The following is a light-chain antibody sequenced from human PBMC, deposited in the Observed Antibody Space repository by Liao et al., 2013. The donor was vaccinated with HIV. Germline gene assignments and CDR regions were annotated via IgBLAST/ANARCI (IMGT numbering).Light chain of an antibody. J-gene: IGLJ1*01. V-gene: IGLV3-21*01. CDR2: YDG. CDR1: NIGRKS. Sequence: SYVLTQSPSVSVAPGKTARITCGGNNIGRKSVHWYQQKPGQAPVLVIYYDGDRPSGIPERFSGSNSGNTATLTISRVEAGDEADYYCQVWDSSTAYVFGTGTKVTVL. CDR3: QVWDSSTAYV.